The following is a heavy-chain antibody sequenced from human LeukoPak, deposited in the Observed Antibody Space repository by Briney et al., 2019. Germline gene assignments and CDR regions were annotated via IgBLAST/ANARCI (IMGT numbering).Heavy chain of an antibody. J-gene: IGHJ5*02. CDR3: ARGLWLLDNWFDP. Sequence: GGSLRLSCAASGFTFSSYGMHWVRQAPGKGLEWVAVIWYDGSNKYYADSVKGRFTISRDNAKNSLYLQMNSLRAEDTAVYYCARGLWLLDNWFDPWGQGTLVTVSS. CDR2: IWYDGSNK. CDR1: GFTFSSYG. D-gene: IGHD5-18*01. V-gene: IGHV3-33*01.